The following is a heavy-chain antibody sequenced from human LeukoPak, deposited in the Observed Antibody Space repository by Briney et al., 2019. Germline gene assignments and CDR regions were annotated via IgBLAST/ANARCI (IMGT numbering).Heavy chain of an antibody. V-gene: IGHV1-2*02. CDR2: INPNTGGT. D-gene: IGHD3-10*01. CDR1: GGTFSSYV. CDR3: ARPLRVTMIRGAAFRASSDFDP. J-gene: IGHJ5*02. Sequence: GASVKVSCKASGGTFSSYVFSWVRQAPGQGLEWMGWINPNTGGTKYAQRFQDRVTMTRDTSISTAYMEVSRLRYDDTAVYYCARPLRVTMIRGAAFRASSDFDPWGQGTLVTVSS.